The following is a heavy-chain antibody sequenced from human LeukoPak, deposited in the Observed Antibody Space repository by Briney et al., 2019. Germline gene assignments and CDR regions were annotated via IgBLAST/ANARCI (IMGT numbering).Heavy chain of an antibody. V-gene: IGHV3-43*01. CDR3: AKAYDFWSGYLDY. CDR2: ISWDGGST. D-gene: IGHD3-3*01. J-gene: IGHJ4*02. Sequence: GGSLTLSCAASGFTFDDYAMHWVRQAPGKGLEWVSLISWDGGSTYYAHSVKGRFTISRDNSKNSLYLQMNSLRTEDTALYYCAKAYDFWSGYLDYWGQGTLVTVSS. CDR1: GFTFDDYA.